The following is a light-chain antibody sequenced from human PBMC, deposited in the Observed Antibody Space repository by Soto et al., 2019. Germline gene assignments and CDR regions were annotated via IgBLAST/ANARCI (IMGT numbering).Light chain of an antibody. CDR2: MAS. J-gene: IGKJ1*01. V-gene: IGKV1-5*03. CDR3: QQYLSYPWT. CDR1: QTINRW. Sequence: DIQMTQSPSTLSASVGATVIITCRASQTINRWLAWYQQKSGKAPKVLIYMASNLERGAPSRFSGSGSGTEFTLTISNLQPDDFATYYCQQYLSYPWTFGQGTKVEIK.